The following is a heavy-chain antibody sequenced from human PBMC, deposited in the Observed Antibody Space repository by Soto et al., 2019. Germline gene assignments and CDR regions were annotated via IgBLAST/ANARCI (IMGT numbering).Heavy chain of an antibody. CDR3: ARDYDFWSGYPMDV. CDR1: GFTVSSNY. D-gene: IGHD3-3*01. CDR2: IYSGGST. J-gene: IGHJ6*02. Sequence: GGSLRLSCAASGFTVSSNYMSWVRQAPGKGLEWVSVIYSGGSTYYADSVKGRFTISRDNSKNTLYLQMNSLRAEDTAVYYCARDYDFWSGYPMDVWGQGTTVTVSS. V-gene: IGHV3-53*01.